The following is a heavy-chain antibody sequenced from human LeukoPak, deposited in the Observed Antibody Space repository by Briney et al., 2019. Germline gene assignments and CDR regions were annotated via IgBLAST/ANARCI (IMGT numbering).Heavy chain of an antibody. CDR3: ARNPDEHWLDESENWYFDL. V-gene: IGHV1-46*01. Sequence: ASVTVSCKASGYTFTSYYMHWVRQAPGQGLEWMGLINPSGGSTSYAQKFQGRVTMTRDTSISVAYMELSSLQSDDTAVYYCARNPDEHWLDESENWYFDLWGRGTLVTVSS. CDR2: INPSGGST. D-gene: IGHD6-19*01. CDR1: GYTFTSYY. J-gene: IGHJ2*01.